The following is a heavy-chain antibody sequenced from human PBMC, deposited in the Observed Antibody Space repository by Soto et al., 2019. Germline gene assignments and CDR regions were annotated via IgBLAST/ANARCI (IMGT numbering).Heavy chain of an antibody. CDR2: IYYIGNT. CDR1: GGSISSYY. V-gene: IGHV4-59*08. J-gene: IGHJ5*02. D-gene: IGHD3-3*01. CDR3: ASFQGRDPGRSSAPWFDP. Sequence: SETLSLTCTVSGGSISSYYWSWIRQSPGKGLEWIGFIYYIGNTNYNPSLKSRVTMSVDTSKNQFSLKLSSVTAADTAVYYCASFQGRDPGRSSAPWFDPWGQGTLVTVSS.